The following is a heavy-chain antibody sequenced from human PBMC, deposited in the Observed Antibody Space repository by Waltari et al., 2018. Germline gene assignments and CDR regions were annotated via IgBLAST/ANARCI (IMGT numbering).Heavy chain of an antibody. D-gene: IGHD3-9*01. V-gene: IGHV1-69*04. J-gene: IGHJ4*02. CDR2: IVPFLGIA. CDR1: GGTFSKYA. CDR3: ARDHDREGYTASDY. Sequence: QAQLVQSGAEVKKSGSSVKASCKASGGTFSKYAISWVRQAPGQGLEWMGGIVPFLGIANYAQKFQGRVTITADESTSTAYMELRSLRSEDTAVYYCARDHDREGYTASDYWGQGTLVTVSS.